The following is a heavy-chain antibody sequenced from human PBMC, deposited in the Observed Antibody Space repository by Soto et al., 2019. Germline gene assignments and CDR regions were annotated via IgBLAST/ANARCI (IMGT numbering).Heavy chain of an antibody. CDR2: IYHSGST. Sequence: QVQLQESGPGLVKPSGTLSLTCAVSSGSISSSNWWSWVRQPRGKGLEWIGEIYHSGSTNYNPNHQSRVTIPVDKSKNQFSLKLSTVAAADTAVYYCARVPYCSSTSCYRNHYWYFDLWGSGTLVTVSS. D-gene: IGHD2-2*01. J-gene: IGHJ2*01. V-gene: IGHV4-4*02. CDR3: ARVPYCSSTSCYRNHYWYFDL. CDR1: SGSISSSNW.